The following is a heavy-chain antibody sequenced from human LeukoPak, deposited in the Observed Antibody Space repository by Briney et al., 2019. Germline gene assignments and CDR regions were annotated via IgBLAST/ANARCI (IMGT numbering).Heavy chain of an antibody. D-gene: IGHD4-11*01. CDR2: SYTSGST. CDR1: GGSISSYY. Sequence: SETLSLTCTVSGGSISSYYWSWIRPPAGTGLEWIGRSYTSGSTNYNPSLKSRVTMSVDTSKNQFSLKLSSVTAADTAVYYCARGGLVEYSNYRYYYYYYGMDVWGQGTTVTVSS. J-gene: IGHJ6*02. CDR3: ARGGLVEYSNYRYYYYYYGMDV. V-gene: IGHV4-4*07.